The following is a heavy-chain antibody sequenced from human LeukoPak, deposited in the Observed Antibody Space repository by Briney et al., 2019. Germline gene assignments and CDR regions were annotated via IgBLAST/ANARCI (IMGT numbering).Heavy chain of an antibody. J-gene: IGHJ6*03. CDR3: ARARESGQFGYYYYYMDV. V-gene: IGHV4-39*07. D-gene: IGHD3-16*01. CDR2: IYYSGST. Sequence: ASETLSLTCTVSGGSISSSSYYWGWIRQPPGKGLEWIGSIYYSGSTYYNPSLKSRVTISVDTSKNQFSLKLSSVTAADTAVYYCARARESGQFGYYYYYMDVWGKGTTVTVSS. CDR1: GGSISSSSYY.